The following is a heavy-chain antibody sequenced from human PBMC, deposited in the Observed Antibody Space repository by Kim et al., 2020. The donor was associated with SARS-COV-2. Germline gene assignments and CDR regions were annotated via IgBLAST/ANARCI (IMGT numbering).Heavy chain of an antibody. CDR2: PSGVST. D-gene: IGHD3-3*01. CDR3: AGSGMDV. J-gene: IGHJ6*02. V-gene: IGHV1-46*01. Sequence: PSGVSTSHAQTFQGRGTMTRDTSTSTVYMVLSSLRSEDTAVYYCAGSGMDVWGQGTTVTVSS.